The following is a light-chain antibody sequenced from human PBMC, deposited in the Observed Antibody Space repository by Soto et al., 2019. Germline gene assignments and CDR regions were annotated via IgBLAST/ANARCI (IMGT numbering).Light chain of an antibody. Sequence: DIQMTQSPSTLSASVGDRVTITCRASQSINNWLAWYQQKPGKAPKLLIYRASSLENGVPSRFSGRGSGTEFIFTITSLQPDDFATYYCQQYSSASTFGQATKVEI. CDR2: RAS. CDR3: QQYSSAST. J-gene: IGKJ1*01. CDR1: QSINNW. V-gene: IGKV1-5*03.